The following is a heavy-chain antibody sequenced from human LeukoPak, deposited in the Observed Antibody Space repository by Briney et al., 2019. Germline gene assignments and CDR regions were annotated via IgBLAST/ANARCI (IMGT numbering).Heavy chain of an antibody. V-gene: IGHV3-74*01. CDR1: GFTFSVAA. J-gene: IGHJ4*02. CDR2: INTDGSST. D-gene: IGHD1-26*01. CDR3: ARNGGYSGTYPEN. Sequence: GGSLRLSCATSGFTFSVAAMTWVRQAPGKGLVWVSRINTDGSSTIYADSVKGRFTISRDNAKNTLYLQMNSLRAEDAAVYYCARNGGYSGTYPENWGQGTLVTVSS.